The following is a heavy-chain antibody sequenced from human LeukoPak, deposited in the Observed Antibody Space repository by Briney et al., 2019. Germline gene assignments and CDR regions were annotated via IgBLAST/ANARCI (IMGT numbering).Heavy chain of an antibody. V-gene: IGHV3-11*03. CDR1: GFTFSDYY. Sequence: GGSLRLSCAAPGFTFSDYYMSWIRQAPGKGLEWVSHISSSSTYTNYADSVKGRFTISRDNAKNSLYLQMISLRAEDTAVYYCAKLTYYYGSSGGPVDYWGQGTLVTVSS. J-gene: IGHJ4*02. CDR3: AKLTYYYGSSGGPVDY. D-gene: IGHD3-22*01. CDR2: ISSSSTYT.